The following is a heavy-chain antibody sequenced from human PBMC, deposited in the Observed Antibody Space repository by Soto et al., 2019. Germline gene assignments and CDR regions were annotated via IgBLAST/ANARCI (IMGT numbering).Heavy chain of an antibody. D-gene: IGHD1-1*01. CDR3: ARLRFITLDRDFDS. V-gene: IGHV3-7*05. CDR2: IKQDGSSK. Sequence: EVQLVESGGGLVQPGGSLRLSCAASGFTFTSYWMSWVRQAPGKGLEWVANIKQDGSSKYYVDSVKGRFTVSRDNAQSSIYLQMDSLRDDDTAVYRCARLRFITLDRDFDSWGQGTLVVVSS. J-gene: IGHJ4*02. CDR1: GFTFTSYW.